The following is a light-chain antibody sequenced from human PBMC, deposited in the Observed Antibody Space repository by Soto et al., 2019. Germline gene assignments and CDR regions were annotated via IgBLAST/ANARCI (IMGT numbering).Light chain of an antibody. CDR3: SSSAGSNNYF. CDR2: EVS. V-gene: IGLV2-8*01. J-gene: IGLJ1*01. CDR1: SSDVGGYNY. Sequence: QSALTQPPSASGSPGQSVTISCTGTSSDVGGYNYVSWYQQHPGKAPKLMIYEVSKRPSGVPDRFSGSKSGNTASLTVSGLQAEDEADYYCSSSAGSNNYFFGTGTKLTVL.